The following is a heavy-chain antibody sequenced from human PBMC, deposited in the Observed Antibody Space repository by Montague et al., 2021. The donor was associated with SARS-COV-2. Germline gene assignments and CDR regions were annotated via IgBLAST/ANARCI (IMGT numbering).Heavy chain of an antibody. V-gene: IGHV4-61*02. D-gene: IGHD2-15*01. CDR3: AREAPGRCSGGSCSLDNWFDP. CDR1: GGSISSGSYY. CDR2: IYTSGST. Sequence: TLSLTCTASGGSISSGSYYWSWIRQPAGKGLEWIGRIYTSGSTNYNPSLKSRVTIPVDTSKNQFSLKLSSVTAADTAVYYCAREAPGRCSGGSCSLDNWFDPWGQGTLVTVSS. J-gene: IGHJ5*02.